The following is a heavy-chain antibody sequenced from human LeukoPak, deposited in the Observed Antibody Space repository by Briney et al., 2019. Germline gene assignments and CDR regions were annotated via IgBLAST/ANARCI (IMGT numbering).Heavy chain of an antibody. CDR1: GHSIISSFY. V-gene: IGHV4-38-2*02. CDR3: ARAVDSSAFSPFQH. D-gene: IGHD3-22*01. J-gene: IGHJ1*01. Sequence: SETLSLTCTVSGHSIISSFYWGWILQPPGKGLEGIVSIYHTGATYYNPSLKSRVTISPDTSKNQFSLKLKSVTAADTAVYYCARAVDSSAFSPFQHWGQGTLVTVSS. CDR2: IYHTGAT.